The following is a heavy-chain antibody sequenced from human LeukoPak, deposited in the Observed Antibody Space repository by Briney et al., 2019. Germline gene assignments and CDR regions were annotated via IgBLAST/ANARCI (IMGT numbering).Heavy chain of an antibody. J-gene: IGHJ5*02. CDR2: IYYSGST. CDR1: GGSISSGGHY. Sequence: SETLSLTCTVSGGSISSGGHYWSWIRQHPGKGLEWIGYIYYSGSTYYNPSLKSRVTISVDTSKNQFSLKLSSVTAADTAVYYCARGTTSDWLSQRNWFDPWGQGTLVTVSS. V-gene: IGHV4-31*03. D-gene: IGHD3-9*01. CDR3: ARGTTSDWLSQRNWFDP.